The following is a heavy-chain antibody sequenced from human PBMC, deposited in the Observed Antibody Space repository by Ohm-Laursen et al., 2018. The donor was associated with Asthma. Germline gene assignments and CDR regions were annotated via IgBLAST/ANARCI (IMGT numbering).Heavy chain of an antibody. CDR1: GFTFSSYG. Sequence: SLRLSCTASGFTFSSYGMHWVRQAPGKGLEWVAVISYDGSNKYYADSVKGRFTISRDNSKNTLYLQMNSLRAEDTAVYYRAKDSWTSVADNYYYGMDVWGQGTTVTVSS. J-gene: IGHJ6*02. CDR2: ISYDGSNK. CDR3: AKDSWTSVADNYYYGMDV. D-gene: IGHD6-19*01. V-gene: IGHV3-30*18.